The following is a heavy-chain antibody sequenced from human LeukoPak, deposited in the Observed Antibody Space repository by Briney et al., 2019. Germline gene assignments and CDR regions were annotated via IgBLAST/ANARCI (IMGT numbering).Heavy chain of an antibody. CDR2: IYYSGIT. D-gene: IGHD6-13*01. J-gene: IGHJ5*02. CDR3: AVISAAGTTHWFDP. CDR1: GGSIRTSSYY. Sequence: SETLSLTCTVSGGSIRTSSYYWGWIRQPPGKGLEWIGDIYYSGITYYNPSLKSRVTFFVDTSQNQFSLKLSSVTAADTAVYFCAVISAAGTTHWFDPWGQGTLVTDSS. V-gene: IGHV4-39*01.